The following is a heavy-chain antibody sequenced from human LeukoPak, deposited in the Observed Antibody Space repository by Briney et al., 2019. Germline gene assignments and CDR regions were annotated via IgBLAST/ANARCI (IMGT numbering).Heavy chain of an antibody. D-gene: IGHD6-13*01. Sequence: ASVKVSCKASGYTFTSYDFNWLRQATGQGPEWMGWMNPNSGATGYAQKFQGRITMTRSASINTAYMELTDLRSEDTAVYYCARGRRYSRLRAYGMDVWGQGTTVTVSS. CDR3: ARGRRYSRLRAYGMDV. V-gene: IGHV1-8*01. CDR1: GYTFTSYD. CDR2: MNPNSGAT. J-gene: IGHJ6*02.